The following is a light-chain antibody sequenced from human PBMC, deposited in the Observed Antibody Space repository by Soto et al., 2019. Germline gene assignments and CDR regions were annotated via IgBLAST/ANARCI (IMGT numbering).Light chain of an antibody. CDR2: GAS. V-gene: IGKV3-20*01. J-gene: IGKJ5*01. Sequence: ELALTQSPGTLSLSPGDRSTLSCRASQSFSSTYLAWYQQKPGQAPRLLVYGASSRATGIPARFSGFGSGTDFTLTISSLEPEDFAVYFCQQYGSSPITFGQGTRLEIK. CDR3: QQYGSSPIT. CDR1: QSFSSTY.